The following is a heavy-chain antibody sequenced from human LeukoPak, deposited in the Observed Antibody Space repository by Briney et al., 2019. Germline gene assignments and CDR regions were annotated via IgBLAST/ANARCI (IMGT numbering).Heavy chain of an antibody. CDR1: GGTFSSYA. V-gene: IGHV1-69*05. D-gene: IGHD3-10*01. J-gene: IGHJ4*02. CDR2: IIPIFGTA. CDR3: ARVGVSGDSN. Sequence: GASVKVSCKASGGTFSSYAISWVRQAPGQGLEWMGGIIPIFGTANYAQKFQGRVTITTDESTSTAYMELSSLRSEDTAVYYCARVGVSGDSNWGQGTLVTVSS.